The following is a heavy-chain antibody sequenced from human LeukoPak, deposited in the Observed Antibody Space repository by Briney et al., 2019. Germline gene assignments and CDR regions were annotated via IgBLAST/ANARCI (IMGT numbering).Heavy chain of an antibody. Sequence: SETLSLTCTVSGGSISSSSYYRGWLRQPPGKGLEWMGSIYYSGSHYYNPCLKTRVTISVEKSKNQFSLKLSSVTAADTAVYYCARASSIAVAGLFDYWGQGTLVTVSS. CDR3: ARASSIAVAGLFDY. CDR1: GGSISSSSYY. V-gene: IGHV4-39*01. D-gene: IGHD6-19*01. CDR2: IYYSGSH. J-gene: IGHJ4*02.